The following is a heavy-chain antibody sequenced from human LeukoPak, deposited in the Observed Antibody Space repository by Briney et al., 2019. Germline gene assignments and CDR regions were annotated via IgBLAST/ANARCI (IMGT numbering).Heavy chain of an antibody. CDR1: GFTLSSYW. V-gene: IGHV3-7*04. CDR2: IKQDGSEK. CDR3: ARGYDFWSGYWSNWFDP. Sequence: PGGSLRLSCAASGFTLSSYWMSWVRQAPGKGLEWVANIKQDGSEKYYVASVKGRFTISRDNAKNSLYLQMNSLRAEDTAVYYCARGYDFWSGYWSNWFDPWGQRTLVTVSS. J-gene: IGHJ5*02. D-gene: IGHD3-3*01.